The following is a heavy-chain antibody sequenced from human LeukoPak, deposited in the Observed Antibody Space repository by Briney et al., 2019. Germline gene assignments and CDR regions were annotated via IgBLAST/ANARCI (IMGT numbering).Heavy chain of an antibody. CDR3: AKAPYDYVWGSYRS. CDR2: ISGSGGST. J-gene: IGHJ4*02. CDR1: GFTFSSYA. Sequence: PGGSLRLSCAASGFTFSSYAMSWVRQAPGKGLEWVSAISGSGGSTYYADSVKGRFTISRDNSKNTLYLQMNSLRAEDTDVYYCAKAPYDYVWGSYRSWGQGTLVTASS. D-gene: IGHD3-16*02. V-gene: IGHV3-23*01.